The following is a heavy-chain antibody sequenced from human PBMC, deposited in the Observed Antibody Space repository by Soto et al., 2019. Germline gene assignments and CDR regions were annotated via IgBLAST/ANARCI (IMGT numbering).Heavy chain of an antibody. J-gene: IGHJ4*02. Sequence: EVQLVESGGGLVQPGRSLRLSCAASGFTFDDYAMHWVRQAPGKGLEYVSGINWNSGSIVYAASVKGRFTISRDNAKNSLYLQMNSLRADDAALYYCAKEGTRGYSYGYFDYWGQGILVTVSS. CDR3: AKEGTRGYSYGYFDY. CDR1: GFTFDDYA. D-gene: IGHD5-18*01. V-gene: IGHV3-9*01. CDR2: INWNSGSI.